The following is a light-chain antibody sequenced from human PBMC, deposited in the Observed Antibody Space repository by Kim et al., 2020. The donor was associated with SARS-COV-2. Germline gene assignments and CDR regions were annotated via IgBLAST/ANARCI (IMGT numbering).Light chain of an antibody. CDR1: QSLLYSNGYTY. J-gene: IGKJ5*01. Sequence: PASISCRSSQSLLYSNGYTYLDLYLQKPGQSPQLLIYLASNRASGGPDRLSGSGSGTDFTLKISRVEAEDVGVYYCMQAVQTPVTVGQGTRREIK. CDR2: LAS. CDR3: MQAVQTPVT. V-gene: IGKV2-28*01.